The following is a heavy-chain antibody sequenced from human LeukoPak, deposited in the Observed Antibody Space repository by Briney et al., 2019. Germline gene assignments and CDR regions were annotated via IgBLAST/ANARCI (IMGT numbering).Heavy chain of an antibody. CDR3: AKDDLWFGELSSYYFDY. V-gene: IGHV3-30*18. Sequence: PGGSLRLSCAASGFTFSSYGMHWVRQAPGKGLEWGAVISYDGSNKYYADSVKGRFTISRDNSKNTLYLQMNSLRAEDTAVYYCAKDDLWFGELSSYYFDYWGQGTLVTVSS. J-gene: IGHJ4*02. CDR1: GFTFSSYG. D-gene: IGHD3-10*01. CDR2: ISYDGSNK.